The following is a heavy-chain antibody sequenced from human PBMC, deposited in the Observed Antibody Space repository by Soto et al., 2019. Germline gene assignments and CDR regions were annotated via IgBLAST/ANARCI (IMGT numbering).Heavy chain of an antibody. J-gene: IGHJ4*02. CDR2: ISNDENIK. Sequence: GGSLRLSCVASGFNLGNFGTHWVRQAPGKGLEWLTVISNDENIKQDSVRGRFAIARDNSKNTLYLHLTSLRAEDTAIYDCARGLRGVLDYWGQGTLVTVAS. CDR3: ARGLRGVLDY. CDR1: GFNLGNFG. V-gene: IGHV3-33*01. D-gene: IGHD5-12*01.